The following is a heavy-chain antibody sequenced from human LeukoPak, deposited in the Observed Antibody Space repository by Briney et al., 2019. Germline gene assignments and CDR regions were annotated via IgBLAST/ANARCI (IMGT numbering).Heavy chain of an antibody. CDR1: GGSFSGYY. Sequence: PSETLSLTCAVYGGSFSGYYWSWIRQPPGKGLEWIGEINHSGSTNYNPSLKSRVTISVDTSKNQFSLKPSSVTAADTAVYYCARGYYYGSGSYYKPDFDYWGQGTLVTVSS. D-gene: IGHD3-10*01. CDR3: ARGYYYGSGSYYKPDFDY. J-gene: IGHJ4*02. V-gene: IGHV4-34*01. CDR2: INHSGST.